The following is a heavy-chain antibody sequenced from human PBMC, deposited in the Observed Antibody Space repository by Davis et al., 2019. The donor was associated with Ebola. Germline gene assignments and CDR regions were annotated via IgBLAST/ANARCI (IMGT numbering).Heavy chain of an antibody. D-gene: IGHD5-12*01. CDR1: GGSISSSNW. Sequence: GSLRLSCAVSGGSISSSNWWSWVRQPPGKGLEWIGDIYHSGSTNYNPSLKSRVTISVDKSKNQFSLKLSSVTAADTAVYYCARDHSGYDRPGRYYYGMDVWGQGTTVTVSS. CDR3: ARDHSGYDRPGRYYYGMDV. CDR2: IYHSGST. J-gene: IGHJ6*02. V-gene: IGHV4-4*02.